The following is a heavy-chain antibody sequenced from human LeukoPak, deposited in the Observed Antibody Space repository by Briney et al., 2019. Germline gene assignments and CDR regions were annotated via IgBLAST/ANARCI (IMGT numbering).Heavy chain of an antibody. CDR3: AKGRYCNGITCPPIYYYGMDV. V-gene: IGHV3-23*01. CDR2: ISGSGGSS. D-gene: IGHD2-2*01. Sequence: GGSLRLSCAASGFTFSSYAMNWVRQAPGKGLGWVSTISGSGGSSYYADSVKGRFTIFRDNSKNTLYLQMSSLRAEDTAVYYCAKGRYCNGITCPPIYYYGMDVWGQGTTVTVSS. J-gene: IGHJ6*02. CDR1: GFTFSSYA.